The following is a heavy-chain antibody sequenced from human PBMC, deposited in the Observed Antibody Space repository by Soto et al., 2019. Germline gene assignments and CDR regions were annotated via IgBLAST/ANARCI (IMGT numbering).Heavy chain of an antibody. Sequence: GESLKISCKGSGYSFTSYWISWVRQMPGKGLEWMGRIDPSDSYTNYSPSFQGHVTISADKSISTAYLQWSSLKASDTAMYYCARLRAGDCISTSCYLVWGQGTTVTVSS. CDR3: ARLRAGDCISTSCYLV. D-gene: IGHD2-2*01. J-gene: IGHJ6*02. CDR1: GYSFTSYW. CDR2: IDPSDSYT. V-gene: IGHV5-10-1*01.